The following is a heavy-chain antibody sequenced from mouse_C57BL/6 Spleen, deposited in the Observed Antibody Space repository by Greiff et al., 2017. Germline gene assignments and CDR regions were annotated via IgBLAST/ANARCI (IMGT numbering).Heavy chain of an antibody. CDR1: GYTFTEYT. Sequence: VKLQESGAELVKPGASVKLSCKASGYTFTEYTIHWVKQRSGQGLEWIGWFYPGSGSIKYNEKFKDKATLTADKSSSTVYMELSRLTSEDSAVYFCARHEEGYYGSSYGFDVWGTGTTVTVSS. J-gene: IGHJ1*03. V-gene: IGHV1-62-2*01. CDR3: ARHEEGYYGSSYGFDV. CDR2: FYPGSGSI. D-gene: IGHD1-1*01.